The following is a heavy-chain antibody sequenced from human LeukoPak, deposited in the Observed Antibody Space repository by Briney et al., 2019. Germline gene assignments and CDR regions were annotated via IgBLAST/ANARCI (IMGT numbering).Heavy chain of an antibody. D-gene: IGHD3-10*01. Sequence: NAGGSLRLSCAASGFTFNKAWMSWVRLAPGKGLEWVGRIKNKGDGGTTDYAAPVKGRFTVSRDDSKSTLYLQMNSLKTKDTAVYYCTTSGTPFEYWGQGTLVTVSS. CDR2: IKNKGDGGTT. CDR3: TTSGTPFEY. V-gene: IGHV3-15*01. J-gene: IGHJ4*02. CDR1: GFTFNKAW.